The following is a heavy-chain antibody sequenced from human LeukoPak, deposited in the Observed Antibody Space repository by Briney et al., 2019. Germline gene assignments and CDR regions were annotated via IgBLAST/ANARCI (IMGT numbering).Heavy chain of an antibody. D-gene: IGHD3-10*01. CDR2: IYGSGST. CDR1: GGPISSYY. J-gene: IGHJ4*02. V-gene: IGHV4-59*08. CDR3: ARLGYYASGSYLWDY. Sequence: SDTLSLTCTVSGGPISSYYWSWIRQPPGKELKWIGHIYGSGSTNYHPSLKSRVTISVDASKNQFSLMLASVTAADTAVYYCARLGYYASGSYLWDYWGQGTLVTVSS.